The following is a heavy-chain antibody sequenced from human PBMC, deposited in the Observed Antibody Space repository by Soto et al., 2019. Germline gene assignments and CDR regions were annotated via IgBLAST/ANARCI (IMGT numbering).Heavy chain of an antibody. D-gene: IGHD4-17*01. Sequence: GSLRLSCAASGFTFSSYSMNWVRQAPGKGLEWVSSISSSSSYIYYPDSVKGRFTISRDNAKNSLYLQMNSLRAEDTAVYYCARDTVTTKYYFDYWGQGTLVTVSS. CDR1: GFTFSSYS. CDR3: ARDTVTTKYYFDY. CDR2: ISSSSSYI. V-gene: IGHV3-21*01. J-gene: IGHJ4*02.